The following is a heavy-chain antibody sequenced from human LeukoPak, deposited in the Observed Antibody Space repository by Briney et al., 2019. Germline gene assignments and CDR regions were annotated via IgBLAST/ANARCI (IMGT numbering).Heavy chain of an antibody. J-gene: IGHJ4*02. Sequence: GASVKVSCKASGYTFTSYGISWVRQAPGQGLEWMGRIIPILGIANYAQKFQGRVTITADKSTSTAYMELSSLRSEDTAVYYCARGTYYYDSSGYNEGFDYWGQGTLVTVSS. CDR3: ARGTYYYDSSGYNEGFDY. CDR2: IIPILGIA. CDR1: GYTFTSYG. V-gene: IGHV1-69*04. D-gene: IGHD3-22*01.